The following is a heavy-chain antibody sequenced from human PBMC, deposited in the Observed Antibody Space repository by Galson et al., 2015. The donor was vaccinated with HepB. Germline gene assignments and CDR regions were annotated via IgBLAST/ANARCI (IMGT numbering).Heavy chain of an antibody. CDR1: GFTFSSYS. CDR2: ISSSSSYI. V-gene: IGHV3-21*01. J-gene: IGHJ4*02. Sequence: SLRLSCAASGFTFSSYSMNWVRQAPGKGLEWVSSISSSSSYIYYADSVKGRFTISRDNAKNSLYLQMNSLRAEDTAVYYCARDGDRAVEQAHYFDYWGQGTLVTVSS. CDR3: ARDGDRAVEQAHYFDY. D-gene: IGHD6-19*01.